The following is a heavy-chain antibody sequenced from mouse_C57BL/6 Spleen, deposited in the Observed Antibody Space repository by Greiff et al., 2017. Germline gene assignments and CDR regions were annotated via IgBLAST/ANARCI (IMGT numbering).Heavy chain of an antibody. V-gene: IGHV3-6*01. Sequence: EVQVVESGPGLVKPSQSLSLTCSVTGYSITSGYYWNWIRQFPGNKLEWMGYISYDGSNNYNPSLKNRISITRDTSKNQFFLKLNSVTTEDTATYYCARDALLYWYFDVWGTGTTVTVSS. J-gene: IGHJ1*03. CDR2: ISYDGSN. CDR3: ARDALLYWYFDV. CDR1: GYSITSGYY.